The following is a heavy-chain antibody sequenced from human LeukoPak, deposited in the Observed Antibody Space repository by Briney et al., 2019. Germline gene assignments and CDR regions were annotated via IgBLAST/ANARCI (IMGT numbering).Heavy chain of an antibody. D-gene: IGHD4-17*01. CDR3: ARQTVTTTFDY. Sequence: PSETLSLTCTVSGGSISSSSYYWGWIRQPPGKGLEWIGNIYYSGSTYYNPSLKSRVTISVDTSKNQFSLKLSSVTAADTAVYYCARQTVTTTFDYWGQGTLVTVSS. CDR1: GGSISSSSYY. J-gene: IGHJ4*02. V-gene: IGHV4-39*01. CDR2: IYYSGST.